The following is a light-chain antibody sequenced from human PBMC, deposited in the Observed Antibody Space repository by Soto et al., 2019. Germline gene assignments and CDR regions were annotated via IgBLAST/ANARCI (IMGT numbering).Light chain of an antibody. CDR2: TND. CDR3: ATWDDSLRGPV. J-gene: IGLJ3*02. Sequence: QAVLTQPPSASGTPGRRVTIFCSGSSSNIGSKPVNWYQHLPGTAPKLLIFTNDRRPSGVPDRFSGSKSGTSASLAITGLQSEDEADYYCATWDDSLRGPVFGGGTKLTVL. CDR1: SSNIGSKP. V-gene: IGLV1-44*01.